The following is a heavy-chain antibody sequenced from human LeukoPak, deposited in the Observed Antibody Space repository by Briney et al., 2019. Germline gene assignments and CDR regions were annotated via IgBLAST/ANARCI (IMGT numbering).Heavy chain of an antibody. V-gene: IGHV3-21*01. D-gene: IGHD1-26*01. CDR2: ISGSHTYI. CDR3: ARDREWEVFDY. CDR1: EFTFSMYG. J-gene: IGHJ4*02. Sequence: GGSLRLSCAASEFTFSMYGMNWVRQAPGKGLEWVSSISGSHTYIAYADSVKGPFTISRDNAKNSLSLQLNSLRADDTAVYYCARDREWEVFDYWGQGTLVTVSS.